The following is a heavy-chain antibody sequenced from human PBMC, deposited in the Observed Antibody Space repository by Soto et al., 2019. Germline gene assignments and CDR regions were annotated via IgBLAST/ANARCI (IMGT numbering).Heavy chain of an antibody. CDR2: IYYSGST. D-gene: IGHD2-15*01. V-gene: IGHV4-59*01. Sequence: KPXETLALSCTVSGAPITITEWSWIRQAPGKGLEWIGYIYYSGSTTYNPSLKSRVTMSADTSKDQFSLKLNSVTAADTAVYYCARDAGGPYDNWGPGILVTVSS. J-gene: IGHJ4*01. CDR1: GAPITITE. CDR3: ARDAGGPYDN.